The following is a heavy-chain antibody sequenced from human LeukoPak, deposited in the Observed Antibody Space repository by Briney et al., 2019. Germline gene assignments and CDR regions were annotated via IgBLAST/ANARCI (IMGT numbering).Heavy chain of an antibody. CDR2: IYPGDSDT. CDR3: AIFDFLFGEIDNWFDP. Sequence: GESLKISCKGSGYSFTSYWIGWVRQMPGKGLEWMGIIYPGDSDTRYSPSFQGQVTISADKSISTAYLQWSSLKASDIAMYYCAIFDFLFGEIDNWFDPWGQGTQVTVSS. D-gene: IGHD3-16*01. V-gene: IGHV5-51*01. J-gene: IGHJ5*02. CDR1: GYSFTSYW.